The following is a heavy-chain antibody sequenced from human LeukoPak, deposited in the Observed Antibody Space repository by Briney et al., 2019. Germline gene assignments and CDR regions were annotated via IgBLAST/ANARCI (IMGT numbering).Heavy chain of an antibody. Sequence: SVKVSCKASGGTFSSYAISWVRQAPAQGLEWVGGIIPIFGTANYAQKFQGRVTITTDESTSTAYMELSSLRSEDTAVYYCASSIFGVANFDYWGQGTLVTVSS. V-gene: IGHV1-69*05. D-gene: IGHD3-3*01. CDR1: GGTFSSYA. CDR2: IIPIFGTA. J-gene: IGHJ4*02. CDR3: ASSIFGVANFDY.